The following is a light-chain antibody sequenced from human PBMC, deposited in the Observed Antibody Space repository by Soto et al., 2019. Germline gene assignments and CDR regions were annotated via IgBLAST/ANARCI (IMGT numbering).Light chain of an antibody. V-gene: IGLV2-8*01. CDR1: SSYVGGYNY. CDR2: EVT. J-gene: IGLJ2*01. CDR3: SSFAGSNNVV. Sequence: QSALTQPPSASGSPGQSVTISCTGTSSYVGGYNYVSWYQHHPGKAPKLMIYEVTKRPSGVPDRFSGSKSGNTASLTVSGLQAEDEADYYCSSFAGSNNVVFGGGTKVTVL.